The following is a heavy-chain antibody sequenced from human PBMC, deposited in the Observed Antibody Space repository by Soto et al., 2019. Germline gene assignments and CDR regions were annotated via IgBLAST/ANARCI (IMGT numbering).Heavy chain of an antibody. D-gene: IGHD2-15*01. CDR3: ARSGGHSYYYYGLDV. CDR2: IIPVYGTA. J-gene: IGHJ6*02. CDR1: GGTFSSYA. V-gene: IGHV1-69*01. Sequence: QVQLVQSGAEGKKPGSSVKVSCKASGGTFSSYAFSWVRQAPGQGLEWMGGIIPVYGTANYAEKFQGGVTITADESTTTAHMELSSLRSEDTAVYYCARSGGHSYYYYGLDVWGLGTTVTVSS.